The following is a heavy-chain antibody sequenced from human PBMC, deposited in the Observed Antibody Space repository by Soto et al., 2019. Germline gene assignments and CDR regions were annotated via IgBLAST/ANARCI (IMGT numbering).Heavy chain of an antibody. Sequence: PGGSLRLSCAASGFTFSTYAMQWVRQAPGKGLEWVAVISYDGSNKYYADSVKGRFTVSRDNAKNTLYLQMNSLRAEDTAVYYCATAEVDYWGPGTLVTVSS. CDR3: ATAEVDY. J-gene: IGHJ4*02. CDR1: GFTFSTYA. V-gene: IGHV3-30-3*01. CDR2: ISYDGSNK.